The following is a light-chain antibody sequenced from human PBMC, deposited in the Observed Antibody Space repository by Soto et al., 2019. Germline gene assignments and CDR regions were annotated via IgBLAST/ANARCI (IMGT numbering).Light chain of an antibody. CDR1: SSDVGGYNY. V-gene: IGLV2-8*01. CDR3: RSFAGNNNVV. Sequence: QSALTQPPSASGSPGQSVTISCTGTSSDVGGYNYVSWYQQHPGKAPKLMISEVSKRPSGVPDRFSGSKSGNTASLTVSGLQAEDEADYYCRSFAGNNNVVFGGGTKVTAL. J-gene: IGLJ2*01. CDR2: EVS.